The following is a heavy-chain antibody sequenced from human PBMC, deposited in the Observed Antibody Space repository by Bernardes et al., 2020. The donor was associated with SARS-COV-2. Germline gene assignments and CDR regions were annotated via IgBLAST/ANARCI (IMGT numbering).Heavy chain of an antibody. D-gene: IGHD2-15*01. J-gene: IGHJ4*02. V-gene: IGHV4-4*02. Sequence: SETLSLTCAVSGGSISSSRWWSWVRQPPGKGLEWIGEIYHNGRTNYNPSLKSRVTISIDKSKNQFSLRLSSVTAEDTAVYYCARGWRENSFDYWGQGALVTVSS. CDR2: IYHNGRT. CDR3: ARGWRENSFDY. CDR1: GGSISSSRW.